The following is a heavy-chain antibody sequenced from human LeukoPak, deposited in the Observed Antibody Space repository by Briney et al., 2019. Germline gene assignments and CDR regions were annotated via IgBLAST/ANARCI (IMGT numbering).Heavy chain of an antibody. J-gene: IGHJ3*02. D-gene: IGHD2-15*01. CDR2: IKSKTDGGTT. CDR3: TTDGEYCSGGSCYGGAFDI. V-gene: IGHV3-15*01. Sequence: AGGALRLSCAASGFPFSNAWMSWVRQAPGKGLEWVGHIKSKTDGGTTDYAAPVKGRFTISRDDSKNTLYLQMNSLKTEDTAVYYCTTDGEYCSGGSCYGGAFDIWGQGTMVTVSS. CDR1: GFPFSNAW.